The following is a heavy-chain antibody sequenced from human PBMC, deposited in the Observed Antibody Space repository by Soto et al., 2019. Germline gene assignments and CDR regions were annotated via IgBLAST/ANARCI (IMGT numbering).Heavy chain of an antibody. CDR3: AKDYGNWGEVRILEY. CDR1: GLTFSSYA. D-gene: IGHD3-10*01. V-gene: IGHV3-23*01. J-gene: IGHJ4*02. CDR2: VSGSGSYT. Sequence: EVQLLESGGGLVQPGGSLRLSCAASGLTFSSYAMAWVRQAPGKGLEWVSAVSGSGSYTYYAGSVRGRFTSSRENSKNTLYLQMNSLRAEDTAVYYCAKDYGNWGEVRILEYWGQGTLVTVPS.